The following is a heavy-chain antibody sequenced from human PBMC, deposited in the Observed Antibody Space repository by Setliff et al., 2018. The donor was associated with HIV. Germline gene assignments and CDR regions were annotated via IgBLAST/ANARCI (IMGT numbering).Heavy chain of an antibody. D-gene: IGHD3-9*01. J-gene: IGHJ3*02. CDR1: GGSISSRSYY. CDR3: ARRDSYYDILTGRAFDAFDI. Sequence: SETLSLTCSVSGGSISSRSYYWSWIQQHAGKGLEWIGHIHTSGSTDYSPSLKSRVTISVDTSKKQFSLKLSSVTAADTAVYYCARRDSYYDILTGRAFDAFDIWGQGTVVTVSS. V-gene: IGHV4-61*09. CDR2: IHTSGST.